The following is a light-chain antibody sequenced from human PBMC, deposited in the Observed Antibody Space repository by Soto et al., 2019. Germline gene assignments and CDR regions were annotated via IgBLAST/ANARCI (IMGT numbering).Light chain of an antibody. CDR2: DII. Sequence: QSDLTQPASVSGSPGQSITISCTGTSSDVGAYIFVSWYQQHPGKAPKLMIYDIINRPSGVSNRFSGSKSGNTASLTISGLQAEDEADYYCVSFTTSRSYVFGTGTKVTVL. CDR3: VSFTTSRSYV. CDR1: SSDVGAYIF. J-gene: IGLJ1*01. V-gene: IGLV2-14*03.